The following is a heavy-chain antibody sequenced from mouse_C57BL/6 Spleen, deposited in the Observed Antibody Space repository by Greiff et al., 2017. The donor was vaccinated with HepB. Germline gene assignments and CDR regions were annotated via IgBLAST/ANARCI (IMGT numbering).Heavy chain of an antibody. D-gene: IGHD2-4*01. CDR1: GYTFTSYW. Sequence: QVQLQQPGAELVKPGASVKVSCKASGYTFTSYWMHWVKQRPGQGLEWIGRIHPSDSDTNYNQKFKGKATLTVDKSSSTAYMQLSSLTSEDSAVYDCATNYDYDRYYFDYWGQGTTLTVSS. CDR3: ATNYDYDRYYFDY. V-gene: IGHV1-74*01. J-gene: IGHJ2*01. CDR2: IHPSDSDT.